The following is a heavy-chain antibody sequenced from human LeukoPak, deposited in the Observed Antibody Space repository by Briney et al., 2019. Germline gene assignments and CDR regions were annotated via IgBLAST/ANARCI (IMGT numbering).Heavy chain of an antibody. D-gene: IGHD3-10*01. CDR3: ARDPHYYGSGRGFDY. V-gene: IGHV4-61*02. CDR2: IYTSGST. Sequence: SETLSLTCTVSGGSISSGSYYWSWIRQPAGKGLEWIGRIYTSGSTNYNPSLKSRVTISVDTSKNQFSLKLSSVTAADTAVYYCARDPHYYGSGRGFDYWGQGTLVTVSS. CDR1: GGSISSGSYY. J-gene: IGHJ4*02.